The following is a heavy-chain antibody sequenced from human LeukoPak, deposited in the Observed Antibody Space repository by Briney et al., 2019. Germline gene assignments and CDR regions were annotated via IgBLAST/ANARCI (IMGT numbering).Heavy chain of an antibody. D-gene: IGHD1-26*01. CDR2: IYYSGST. J-gene: IGHJ4*02. CDR1: GGSISSYY. CDR3: ARSNSGSYGYYVDY. Sequence: SETLSLTCTVSGGSISSYYWSWIRQPPGKGLEWIGYIYYSGSTNYNPSLKSRVTISVDTSKNQFSLKLSSVTAADTAVYYCARSNSGSYGYYVDYCGQGTLVTVSS. V-gene: IGHV4-59*01.